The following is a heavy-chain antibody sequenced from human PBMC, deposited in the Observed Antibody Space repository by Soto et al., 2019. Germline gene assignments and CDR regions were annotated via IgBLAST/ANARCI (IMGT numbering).Heavy chain of an antibody. J-gene: IGHJ3*02. CDR3: ARDGEFLRYFDWHHKSPDAFDI. D-gene: IGHD3-9*01. V-gene: IGHV1-18*01. Sequence: GASVKVSCKASGYTFTSYGISWVRQAPGQGLEWMGWISAYNGNTNYAQKLQGRVTMTTDTSTSTAYMELRSLRSDDTAVYYCARDGEFLRYFDWHHKSPDAFDICGQGTMVTVS. CDR2: ISAYNGNT. CDR1: GYTFTSYG.